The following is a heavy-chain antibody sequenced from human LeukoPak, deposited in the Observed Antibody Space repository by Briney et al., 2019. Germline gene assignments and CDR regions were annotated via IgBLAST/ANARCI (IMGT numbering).Heavy chain of an antibody. V-gene: IGHV4-59*08. J-gene: IGHJ6*02. CDR1: GGSISSYY. CDR2: IYYSGST. D-gene: IGHD6-19*01. CDR3: ARLRPIAVDTYYYYGMDV. Sequence: SETLSLTCTVSGGSISSYYWSWIRQPPGKGLEWIGYIYYSGSTNYNPSLKSRVTISVDTSKNQFSLKPSSVTAADTAVYYCARLRPIAVDTYYYYGMDVWGQGTTVTVSS.